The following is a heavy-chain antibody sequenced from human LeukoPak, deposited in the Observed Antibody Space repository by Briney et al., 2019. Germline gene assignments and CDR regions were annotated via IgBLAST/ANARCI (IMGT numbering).Heavy chain of an antibody. V-gene: IGHV4-38-2*02. CDR3: ARDPVGDTDL. Sequence: SETLSLTCAVSGYSISSGYYWGWIRQPPGKGLEWIGSICHSGSTYYNPSLKSRVTISVDTSKNQFSLKLSSVTAADTAVYYCARDPVGDTDLWGQGTLVTVSS. D-gene: IGHD2-21*02. J-gene: IGHJ5*02. CDR1: GYSISSGYY. CDR2: ICHSGST.